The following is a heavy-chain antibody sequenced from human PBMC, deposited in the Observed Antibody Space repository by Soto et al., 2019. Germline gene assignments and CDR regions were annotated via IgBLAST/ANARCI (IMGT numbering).Heavy chain of an antibody. Sequence: QVQLVESGGGVVQPGGSLRLSCLASGFGFSGYSMHWVRQAPGKGLDWVAVIKHDGSEIYYADSVKGRFTISKDDPKNTLHLQMNALRVDDTALYYCVRVGWGYSYGNGMDGWGQGTTVTVFS. D-gene: IGHD5-18*01. V-gene: IGHV3-30-3*01. J-gene: IGHJ6*02. CDR1: GFGFSGYS. CDR2: IKHDGSEI. CDR3: VRVGWGYSYGNGMDG.